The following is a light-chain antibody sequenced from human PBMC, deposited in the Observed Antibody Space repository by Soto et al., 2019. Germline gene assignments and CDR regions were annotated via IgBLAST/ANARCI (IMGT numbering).Light chain of an antibody. J-gene: IGLJ1*01. CDR3: SSYTSSGTLV. Sequence: QSALTQPASMSGSPGQSITISCTGTSSDVGGYNYVSWYQQHPGKAPKLMIYDVSNWPSGVSNRFSGSKSGNTASLTISGLQAEDEADYYCSSYTSSGTLVFGTGTKLTVL. CDR2: DVS. V-gene: IGLV2-14*01. CDR1: SSDVGGYNY.